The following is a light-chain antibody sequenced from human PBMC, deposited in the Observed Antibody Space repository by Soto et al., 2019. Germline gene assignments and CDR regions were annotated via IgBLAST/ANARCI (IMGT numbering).Light chain of an antibody. J-gene: IGKJ5*01. CDR1: QSISSSY. Sequence: EVVLTQSPATLSLSPGEGATLSCRVSQSISSSYLSWYQQRPGQAPRLLIYGASTRATGIPARFSGSGRGSGTDFTLTISSLQPEDFEVYYCQQDYNLPITLGQGTRLEI. CDR2: GAS. V-gene: IGKV3D-7*01. CDR3: QQDYNLPIT.